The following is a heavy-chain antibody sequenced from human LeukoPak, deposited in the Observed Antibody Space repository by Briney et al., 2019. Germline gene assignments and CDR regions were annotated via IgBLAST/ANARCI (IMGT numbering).Heavy chain of an antibody. CDR1: GGSISSGGYS. J-gene: IGHJ4*02. CDR2: IYHSGST. CDR3: ARVPRYSGSYYFDY. V-gene: IGHV4-30-2*01. Sequence: SETLSLTCAVSGGSISSGGYSWSWIRQPPGKGLEWIGYIYHSGSTYYNPSLKSRVTISVDRSKNQFSPKLSSVTAADTAVYYCARVPRYSGSYYFDYWGQGTPVTVSS. D-gene: IGHD1-26*01.